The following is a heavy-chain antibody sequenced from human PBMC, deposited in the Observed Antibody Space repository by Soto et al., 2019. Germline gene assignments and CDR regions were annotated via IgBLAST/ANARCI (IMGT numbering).Heavy chain of an antibody. CDR2: IFHTGST. CDR1: AGSISSPGYY. D-gene: IGHD1-1*01. CDR3: ARGATATTARGAFDI. Sequence: QVQLQESGPGLMKPSQTLSLTCSVSAGSISSPGYYWSWIRQHPGKGLEWLGYIFHTGSTAYNPSLTSRLTMSVDTSKNQFSLKLTSVTAADTALYYCARGATATTARGAFDIWGQGTMVTVSS. V-gene: IGHV4-31*03. J-gene: IGHJ3*02.